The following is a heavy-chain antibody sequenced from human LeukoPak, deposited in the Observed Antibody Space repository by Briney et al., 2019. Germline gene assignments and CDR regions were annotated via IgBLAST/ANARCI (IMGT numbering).Heavy chain of an antibody. D-gene: IGHD3-3*01. CDR3: TRSHSDTYDFWSGYPEGRAFDI. Sequence: GGSLRLSCTASGFTFGDYAMSWFRQSPGKGLEWVGFIRSKAYGGTTEYAASVKGRFTISRDDSKSIAYLQMNSLKTEDTAVYYCTRSHSDTYDFWSGYPEGRAFDIWGQGTMVTVSS. V-gene: IGHV3-49*03. CDR1: GFTFGDYA. CDR2: IRSKAYGGTT. J-gene: IGHJ3*02.